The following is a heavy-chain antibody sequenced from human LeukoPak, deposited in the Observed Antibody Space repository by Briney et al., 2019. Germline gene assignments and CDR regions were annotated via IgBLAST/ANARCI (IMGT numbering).Heavy chain of an antibody. V-gene: IGHV3-7*01. J-gene: IGHJ6*02. CDR3: ARGAWGMDV. CDR2: IKEDGSEN. CDR1: GFTLSSYW. Sequence: GGSLRLSYAASGFTLSSYWMSWVRQAPGKGLEWVANIKEDGSENYYVDSVKGRFTISRDNAKNSLYLQMNSLRAEDTAVYYCARGAWGMDVWGQGTTVTVPS.